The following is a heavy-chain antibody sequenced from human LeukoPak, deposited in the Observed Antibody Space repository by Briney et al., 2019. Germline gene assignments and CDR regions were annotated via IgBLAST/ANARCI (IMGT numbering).Heavy chain of an antibody. CDR3: ARGVPAATPFDY. J-gene: IGHJ4*02. D-gene: IGHD2-2*01. CDR1: GGSISSYY. Sequence: PSETLSLTCTVSGGSISSYYWSWIRQPPGKGLEWIGYIYYSGSTNYNPSLKSRVTISVDTSKNQFSLKLSSVTAADTAVYYCARGVPAATPFDYWGQGTLVTVSS. CDR2: IYYSGST. V-gene: IGHV4-59*01.